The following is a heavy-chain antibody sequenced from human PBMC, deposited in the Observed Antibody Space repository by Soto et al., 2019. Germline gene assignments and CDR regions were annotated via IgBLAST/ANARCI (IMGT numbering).Heavy chain of an antibody. CDR3: AVYDYVWGSYRKPY. CDR1: GYTFTSYA. V-gene: IGHV1-3*01. CDR2: INAGNGNT. Sequence: ASVTVSCKASGYTFTSYAMHWVRQAPGQRLEWMGWINAGNGNTKYSQKFQGRVTITRDTSASTAYMELSSLRSEDTAVYYCAVYDYVWGSYRKPYWGQGTLVTVSS. D-gene: IGHD3-16*02. J-gene: IGHJ4*02.